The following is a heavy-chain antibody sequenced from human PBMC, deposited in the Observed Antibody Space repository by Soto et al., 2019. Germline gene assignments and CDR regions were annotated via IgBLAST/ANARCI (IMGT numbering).Heavy chain of an antibody. J-gene: IGHJ4*02. CDR1: GYTFTSYG. CDR3: APDKAYSSSWDRDLDD. CDR2: ISAYNGNT. D-gene: IGHD6-13*01. V-gene: IGHV1-18*01. Sequence: QVQLVQSGAEVKKPGASVKVSCKASGYTFTSYGIRWVRQAPGQRLEWMGWISAYNGNTNYAQKLQGRVTMTTGTSTSTSYMALRSLRSDATAVNYCAPDKAYSSSWDRDLDDWGQGTLVTFSS.